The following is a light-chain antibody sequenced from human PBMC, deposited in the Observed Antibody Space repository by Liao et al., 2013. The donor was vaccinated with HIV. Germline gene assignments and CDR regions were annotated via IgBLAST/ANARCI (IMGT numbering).Light chain of an antibody. CDR2: YDT. V-gene: IGLV3-21*01. CDR3: QVWDSSSDHVV. CDR1: NIGNKN. Sequence: SYVLTQPPSVSVAPGKTARITCGGNNIGNKNVHWYQQKPGQAPVVVIYYDTDRPSGIPERFSGSNSGNTAILTISRVEAGDEADYYCQVWDSSSDHVVFGGGTKLTVL. J-gene: IGLJ2*01.